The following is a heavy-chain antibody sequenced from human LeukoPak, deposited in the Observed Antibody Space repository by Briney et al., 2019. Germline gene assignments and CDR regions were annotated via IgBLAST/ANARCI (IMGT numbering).Heavy chain of an antibody. D-gene: IGHD6-19*01. J-gene: IGHJ4*02. CDR2: ISSSSSYI. CDR3: ARGGIAVAGVDY. V-gene: IGHV3-21*01. Sequence: GGSLRLSCAASGFTFSSYSMNWVRQAPGKGLEWDSSISSSSSYIYYADSVKGRFTISRDNAKNSLYLQMNSLRAEDTAVYYCARGGIAVAGVDYWGQGTLVTVSS. CDR1: GFTFSSYS.